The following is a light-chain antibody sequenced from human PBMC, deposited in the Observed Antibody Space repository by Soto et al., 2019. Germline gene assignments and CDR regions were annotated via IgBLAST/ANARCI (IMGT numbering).Light chain of an antibody. V-gene: IGLV2-14*01. CDR1: SSDVGGYNY. J-gene: IGLJ1*01. CDR2: EVS. CDR3: SSYTSSTPYV. Sequence: QSALTQPASVSGSPGQSITISYTGTSSDVGGYNYVSWYQQHPGKAPKLMIYEVSNRPSGVSNRFSGSKSGNTASLTISGLQAEDEADYYCSSYTSSTPYVFGTGTKLTV.